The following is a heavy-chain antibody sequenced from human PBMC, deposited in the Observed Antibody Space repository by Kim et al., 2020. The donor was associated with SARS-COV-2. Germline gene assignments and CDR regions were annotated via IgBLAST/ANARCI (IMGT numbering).Heavy chain of an antibody. CDR3: ARSVFGDNY. D-gene: IGHD3-10*02. Sequence: VRQAPGKGLEWVANINQDGSESYYGDSVKGRVTISRDNAKNSLYLQMNSLRVEDTAVYYCARSVFGDNYWGQGTLVSVSS. J-gene: IGHJ4*02. CDR2: INQDGSES. V-gene: IGHV3-7*01.